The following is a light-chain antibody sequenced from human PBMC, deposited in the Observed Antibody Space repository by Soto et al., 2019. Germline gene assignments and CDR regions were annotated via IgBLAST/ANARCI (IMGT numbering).Light chain of an antibody. CDR3: SSYAGTHIV. J-gene: IGLJ1*01. V-gene: IGLV2-8*01. CDR2: DVS. Sequence: QSVLTQPPSASGSPGQSVAISCTGTSSDVGGYNYVSWYQQHPGKAPKLMIYDVSKRPSGAPDRFSGSKSGNTASLTVSGLQAEDEAVYNCSSYAGTHIVFGTGTKLTVL. CDR1: SSDVGGYNY.